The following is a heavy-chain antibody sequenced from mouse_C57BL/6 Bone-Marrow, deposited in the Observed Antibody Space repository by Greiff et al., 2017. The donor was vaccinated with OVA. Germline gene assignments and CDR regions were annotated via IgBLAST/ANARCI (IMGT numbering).Heavy chain of an antibody. D-gene: IGHD1-1*01. J-gene: IGHJ1*03. CDR2: IDPSDSYT. CDR3: ARGDYYGSSYGYFDV. V-gene: IGHV1-50*01. CDR1: GYTFTSYW. Sequence: VQLQQPGAELVKPGASVKLSCKASGYTFTSYWMQWVKQRPGQGLEWIGEIDPSDSYTNYNQKFKGKATLTVDTSSSTAYMQLSSLTSEDSAVDYCARGDYYGSSYGYFDVWGTGTTVTVSA.